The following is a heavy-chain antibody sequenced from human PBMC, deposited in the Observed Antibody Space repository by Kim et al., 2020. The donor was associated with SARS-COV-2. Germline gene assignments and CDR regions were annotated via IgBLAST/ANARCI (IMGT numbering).Heavy chain of an antibody. V-gene: IGHV1-46*01. CDR3: ARVRDCSGGSCYYFDY. Sequence: KFQGRVPMTRDTSTSTVYMELGSLRSEDTAVYYCARVRDCSGGSCYYFDYWGQGTLVTVSS. D-gene: IGHD2-15*01. J-gene: IGHJ4*02.